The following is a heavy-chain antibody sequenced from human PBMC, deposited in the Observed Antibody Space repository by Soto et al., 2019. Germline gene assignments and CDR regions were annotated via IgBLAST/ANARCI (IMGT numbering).Heavy chain of an antibody. J-gene: IGHJ4*02. CDR2: ISAYNGNT. CDR1: GYTFTSYG. CDR3: ARDPGTRSDY. Sequence: QVKLVQSGAEVKKPGASVKVSCKASGYTFTSYGISWVRQAPGQGLGWMGWISAYNGNTNYAQKLQGRVTMTTDTSTSTAYMKVRSLRADDTAVYYWARDPGTRSDYWGQGTLVTVSS. V-gene: IGHV1-18*01. D-gene: IGHD3-10*01.